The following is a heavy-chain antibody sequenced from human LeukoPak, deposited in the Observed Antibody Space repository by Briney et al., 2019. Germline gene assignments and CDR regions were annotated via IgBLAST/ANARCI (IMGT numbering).Heavy chain of an antibody. Sequence: SETLSLPCTFCGYSISSRYYWGWIRQPPGKGLEWIGSLYHSGSTYYNPSLKSRVTISVDTSKNQFSLKLSSVTAADTAVYYCARDTVTTLGYFDYWGQGTLVTVSS. V-gene: IGHV4-38-2*02. CDR2: LYHSGST. CDR3: ARDTVTTLGYFDY. CDR1: GYSISSRYY. J-gene: IGHJ4*02. D-gene: IGHD4-11*01.